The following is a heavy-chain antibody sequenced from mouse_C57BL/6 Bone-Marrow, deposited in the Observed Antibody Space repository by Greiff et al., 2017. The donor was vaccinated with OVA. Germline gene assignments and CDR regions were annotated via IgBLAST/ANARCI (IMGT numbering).Heavy chain of an antibody. CDR1: GYSITSGYY. D-gene: IGHD1-1*01. CDR3: ARDEIYYGSRGGRNY. V-gene: IGHV3-6*01. Sequence: EESGPGLVKPSQSLSLTCSVTGYSITSGYYWNWIRQFPGNKLEWMGYISYDGSNNYNPSLKNRISITRDTSKNQFFLKLNSVTTEDTATYYCARDEIYYGSRGGRNYWGQGTSVTVSS. J-gene: IGHJ4*01. CDR2: ISYDGSN.